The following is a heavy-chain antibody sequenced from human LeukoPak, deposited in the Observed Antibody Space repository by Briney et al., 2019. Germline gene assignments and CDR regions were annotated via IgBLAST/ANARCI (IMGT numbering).Heavy chain of an antibody. D-gene: IGHD5-12*01. V-gene: IGHV1-3*01. CDR1: GYTFTSYA. J-gene: IGHJ5*02. CDR2: INAGNGNT. Sequence: ASVKVSCKASGYTFTSYAMHWMRQAPGQRLEWMGWINAGNGNTKYSQKFQGRVTITRDTSASTAYMELSSLRSEDTAVYYCARYYSGYDYNWFDPWGQGTLVTVSS. CDR3: ARYYSGYDYNWFDP.